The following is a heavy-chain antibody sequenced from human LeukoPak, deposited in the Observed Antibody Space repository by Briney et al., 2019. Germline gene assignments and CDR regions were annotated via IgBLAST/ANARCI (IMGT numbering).Heavy chain of an antibody. D-gene: IGHD3-3*01. V-gene: IGHV4-34*01. CDR1: GGSFRGYY. Sequence: SETLSLTCDVYGGSFRGYYCTWIRQPPGKGLEWIGEINHSGSTNYNPSLKSRVTMSLDTSKNQFSLKVSSVTAADTAVYFCARGGTYYDFWGSDYWGQGSLVTVSS. CDR3: ARGGTYYDFWGSDY. CDR2: INHSGST. J-gene: IGHJ4*02.